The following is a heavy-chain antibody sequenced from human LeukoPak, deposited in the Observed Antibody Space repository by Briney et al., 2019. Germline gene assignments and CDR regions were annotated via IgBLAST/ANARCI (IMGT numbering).Heavy chain of an antibody. J-gene: IGHJ6*02. CDR2: INPNSGGT. D-gene: IGHD6-19*01. V-gene: IGHV1-2*04. Sequence: ASVKVSCKASGYTFTGYYMHWVRQAPGQGLEWMGWINPNSGGTNYAQKFQGWVTMTRDTSISTAYMELSRLRSDDTAVYYCAREGSGWSLRGGMDVWGQGTTVTVSS. CDR3: AREGSGWSLRGGMDV. CDR1: GYTFTGYY.